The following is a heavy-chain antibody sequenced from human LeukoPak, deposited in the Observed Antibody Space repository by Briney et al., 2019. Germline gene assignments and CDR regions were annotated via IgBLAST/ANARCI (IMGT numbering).Heavy chain of an antibody. CDR2: IKEDGSEK. CDR3: ARDSGWWRFDF. J-gene: IGHJ4*02. Sequence: GGSLRLACAASGFTFSSYAMSWVRQAPGQGLEWVASIKEDGSEKHYVDPVKGRFTISRDNGKNSLYLQMNSLRAEDTAVYYCARDSGWWRFDFWGQGTLVTVSS. CDR1: GFTFSSYA. D-gene: IGHD6-13*01. V-gene: IGHV3-7*03.